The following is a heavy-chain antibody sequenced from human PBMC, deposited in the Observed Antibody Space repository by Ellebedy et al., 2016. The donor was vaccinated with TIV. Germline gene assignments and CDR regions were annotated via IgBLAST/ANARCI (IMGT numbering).Heavy chain of an antibody. Sequence: GGSLRLSCKGSGYIFTNNWIGWVRQMPGKGLEWMGIIYPGDSDTRYSPSFQGQVTFSADKSISTAYLQWSSLKASDTAMYYCARHASRGAGSSSLGMDVWGQGTTVTVSS. D-gene: IGHD6-6*01. V-gene: IGHV5-51*01. CDR2: IYPGDSDT. CDR3: ARHASRGAGSSSLGMDV. J-gene: IGHJ6*02. CDR1: GYIFTNNW.